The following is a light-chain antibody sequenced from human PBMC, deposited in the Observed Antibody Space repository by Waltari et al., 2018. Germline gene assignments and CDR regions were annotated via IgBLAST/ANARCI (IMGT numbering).Light chain of an antibody. CDR1: RGVSTN. Sequence: DIQMTQSPSSLSASVGDRVTITCRASRGVSTNLNWYQQKPGKGPRLLIYAASSLQGGVPPRFSGSGSGTDFTLTISSLQPEDFATYSCQQSFNVPYTFGQGTKLEL. J-gene: IGKJ2*01. CDR2: AAS. V-gene: IGKV1-39*01. CDR3: QQSFNVPYT.